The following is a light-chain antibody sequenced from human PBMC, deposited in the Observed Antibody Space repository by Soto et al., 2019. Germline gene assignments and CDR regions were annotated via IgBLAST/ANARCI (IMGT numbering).Light chain of an antibody. CDR2: WAS. CDR3: QQYYSTPFT. CDR1: QDVLYSSNNNNY. Sequence: DIVMTQSPDSLAVSLGERATINCKSSQDVLYSSNNNNYLAWYPQKPGQPPKLLIYWASTRDSGVPDRFSGSGSGTDFTLTVSSLQAEDVAVYYCQQYYSTPFTFGPGTKVEIK. J-gene: IGKJ3*01. V-gene: IGKV4-1*01.